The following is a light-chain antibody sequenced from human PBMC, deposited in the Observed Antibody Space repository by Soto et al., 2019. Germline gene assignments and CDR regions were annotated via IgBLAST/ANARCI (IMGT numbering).Light chain of an antibody. CDR3: QQAYSPLWT. Sequence: EIVLTQSPGILSLSPGERASVSCGASQSISSSFLAWYQQKPGQAPRLLIYGASSRATGIPDRFSGTGSGTDFTLTISSLQPEDVAIYYCQQAYSPLWTFGQGTKVDIK. J-gene: IGKJ1*01. CDR2: GAS. V-gene: IGKV3-20*01. CDR1: QSISSSF.